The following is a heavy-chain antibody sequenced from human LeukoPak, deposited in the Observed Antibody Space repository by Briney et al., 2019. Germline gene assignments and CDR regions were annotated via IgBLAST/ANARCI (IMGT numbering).Heavy chain of an antibody. CDR3: ASTIMGDSSGYQYYFDY. V-gene: IGHV1-69*05. D-gene: IGHD3-22*01. Sequence: GSSVKVSCKASGGTFSSYAISWVRQAPGQGLEWMGRIIPIFGTANYAQKFQGRVTITTDESTSTAYMELSSLRSEDTAVYYYASTIMGDSSGYQYYFDYWGQGTLVTVSS. J-gene: IGHJ4*02. CDR1: GGTFSSYA. CDR2: IIPIFGTA.